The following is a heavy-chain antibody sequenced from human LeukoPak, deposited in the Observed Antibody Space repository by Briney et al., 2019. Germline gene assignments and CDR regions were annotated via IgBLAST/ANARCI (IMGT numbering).Heavy chain of an antibody. V-gene: IGHV4-39*01. J-gene: IGHJ5*02. Sequence: SETLSITCSVSGGSISNSGYYRGWIRQPPGKGLEWIASIYYSGSTYHKSPLKSRVIISVDTSKNQFSLSLSSVTAADTAVYYCARGREQLDGGFDPWGQGTLVTVSS. D-gene: IGHD6-13*01. CDR2: IYYSGST. CDR1: GGSISNSGYY. CDR3: ARGREQLDGGFDP.